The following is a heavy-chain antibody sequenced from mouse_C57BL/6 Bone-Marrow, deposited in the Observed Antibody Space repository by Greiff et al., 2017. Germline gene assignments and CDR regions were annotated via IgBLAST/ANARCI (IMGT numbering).Heavy chain of an antibody. J-gene: IGHJ4*01. CDR3: ARRGYDCYYDYAMDY. Sequence: VESGGGLVQPGGSLKLSCAASGFTFSDYYMYWVRQTPEKRLEWVAYISNGGGSTYYPDTVKGRFTISRDNAKNTLYLQMSRLKSDDTAMYYCARRGYDCYYDYAMDYWGQGTSVTVSS. V-gene: IGHV5-12*01. CDR2: ISNGGGST. D-gene: IGHD2-3*01. CDR1: GFTFSDYY.